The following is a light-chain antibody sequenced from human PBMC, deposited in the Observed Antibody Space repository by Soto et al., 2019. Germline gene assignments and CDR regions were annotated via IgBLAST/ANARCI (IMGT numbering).Light chain of an antibody. Sequence: EIVMTQSPATLSVSPGERATLSCRASQSVSVNLAWYQQKVGQPPRLLIYDASTRATGIPARFSGSGSGTEFTLTISSLQSEDFAVYYCRQYNSWPPYTFGQGTKLEIK. J-gene: IGKJ2*01. V-gene: IGKV3D-15*01. CDR2: DAS. CDR1: QSVSVN. CDR3: RQYNSWPPYT.